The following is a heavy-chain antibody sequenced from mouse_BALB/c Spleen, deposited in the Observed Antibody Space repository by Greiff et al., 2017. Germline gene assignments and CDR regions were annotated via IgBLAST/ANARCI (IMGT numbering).Heavy chain of an antibody. J-gene: IGHJ4*01. CDR1: GYSITSDYA. CDR3: ARGEVRRGYAMDY. D-gene: IGHD2-14*01. CDR2: ISYSGST. V-gene: IGHV3-2*02. Sequence: EVQLQESGPGLVKPSQSLSLTCTVTGYSITSDYAWNWIRQFPGNKLEWMGYISYSGSTSYNPSLKSRISITRDTSKNQFFLQLNSVTTEDTATYYCARGEVRRGYAMDYWGQGTSVTVSS.